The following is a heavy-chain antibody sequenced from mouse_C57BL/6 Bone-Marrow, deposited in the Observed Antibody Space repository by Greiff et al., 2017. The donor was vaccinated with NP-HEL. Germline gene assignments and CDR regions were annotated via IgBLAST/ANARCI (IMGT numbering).Heavy chain of an antibody. CDR1: GFTFSSYA. J-gene: IGHJ2*01. CDR3: TRDPGILSLDY. D-gene: IGHD1-1*01. CDR2: ISSGGDYI. Sequence: EVHLVESGEGLVKPGGSLKLSCAASGFTFSSYAMSWVRQTPEKRLEWVAYISSGGDYIYYADTVKGRFTISRDNARNTLYLQMSSLKSEDTAMYYCTRDPGILSLDYWGQGTTLTVSS. V-gene: IGHV5-9-1*02.